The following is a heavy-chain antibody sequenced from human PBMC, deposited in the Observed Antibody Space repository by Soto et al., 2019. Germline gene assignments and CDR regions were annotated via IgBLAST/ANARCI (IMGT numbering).Heavy chain of an antibody. CDR1: GYTFTSYG. CDR2: ISAYNGNT. D-gene: IGHD6-13*01. CDR3: ARESSSSCHDY. V-gene: IGHV1-18*01. J-gene: IGHJ4*02. Sequence: QVQLVQSGAEVKKPGASVKVSCKASGYTFTSYGISWVRQAPGQGLEWMGWISAYNGNTNYAQKLQGRVTMTTATTTSTAYMELRSLRYDDTALYYCARESSSSCHDYWCQGTLVTVSS.